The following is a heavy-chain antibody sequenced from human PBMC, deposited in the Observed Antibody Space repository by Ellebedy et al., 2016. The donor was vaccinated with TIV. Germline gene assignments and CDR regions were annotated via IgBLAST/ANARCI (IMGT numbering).Heavy chain of an antibody. D-gene: IGHD6-19*01. CDR3: ARGQAVAGSHFDY. CDR1: GFSFSDYY. CDR2: ISSSGSDT. V-gene: IGHV3-11*06. J-gene: IGHJ4*02. Sequence: GESLKISCAASGFSFSDYYMRWLRQVPGTGLEWLSDISSSGSDTNYADSVKGRFTISRDNAKNSLYLEMNSLKVEDTAVYYCARGQAVAGSHFDYWGQGTLVTVSS.